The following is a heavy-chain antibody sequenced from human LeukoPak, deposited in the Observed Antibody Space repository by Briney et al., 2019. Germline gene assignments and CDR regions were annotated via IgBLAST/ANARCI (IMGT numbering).Heavy chain of an antibody. CDR2: ISAYNGNT. V-gene: IGHV1-18*01. CDR1: GYTFTSYG. D-gene: IGHD3-22*01. CDR3: ARGGGYYYDSSGYYHFDY. J-gene: IGHJ4*02. Sequence: ASVKVSCKASGYTFTSYGISWVRQAPGQGLEWMGWISAYNGNTNYAQKLQGRVTMTTDTSTSTAYMELRSLRSDDTAVYYCARGGGYYYDSSGYYHFDYWGQGTLVTVSS.